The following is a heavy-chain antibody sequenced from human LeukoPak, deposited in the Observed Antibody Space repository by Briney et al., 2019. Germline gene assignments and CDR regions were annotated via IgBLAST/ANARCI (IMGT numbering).Heavy chain of an antibody. V-gene: IGHV3-21*01. CDR2: ITSSSTSK. Sequence: GGSLRLSCAASGFTFSSYAMSWVRQAPGKGLEWVSSITSSSTSKYYTDSVKGRFTISRDNAKNSLSLQMNSLRAEDTAVYYCARRSGDSSGYSDYWGQGTLVTVSS. CDR3: ARRSGDSSGYSDY. J-gene: IGHJ4*02. D-gene: IGHD3-22*01. CDR1: GFTFSSYA.